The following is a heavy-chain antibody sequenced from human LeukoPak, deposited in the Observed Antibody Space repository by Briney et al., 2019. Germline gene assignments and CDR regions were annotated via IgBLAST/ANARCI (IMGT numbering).Heavy chain of an antibody. CDR2: IYHSGST. V-gene: IGHV4-38-2*01. J-gene: IGHJ2*01. D-gene: IGHD6-13*01. CDR3: ASGSSWYDWYFDL. Sequence: SETLSLTCAVSGYSISSGYYWGWIRQPPGKGLEWIGSIYHSGSTYYNPSLKSRVTISVDTSKNRFSLKLSSVTAADTAVYYCASGSSWYDWYFDLWGRGTLVTVSS. CDR1: GYSISSGYY.